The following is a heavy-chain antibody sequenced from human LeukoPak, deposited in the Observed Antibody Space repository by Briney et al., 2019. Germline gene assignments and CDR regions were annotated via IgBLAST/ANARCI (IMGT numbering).Heavy chain of an antibody. CDR3: ARGKIFCGSGSYPDY. CDR1: GYTFTSYG. D-gene: IGHD3-10*01. Sequence: ASVKVSCKASGYTFTSYGISGVRQAPGQGLEWMGWISAYNGNTNYAQKLQGRVTMTTDTSTSTAYMELRSLRSDDTAVYYCARGKIFCGSGSYPDYWGQGTLVTVSS. CDR2: ISAYNGNT. J-gene: IGHJ4*02. V-gene: IGHV1-18*01.